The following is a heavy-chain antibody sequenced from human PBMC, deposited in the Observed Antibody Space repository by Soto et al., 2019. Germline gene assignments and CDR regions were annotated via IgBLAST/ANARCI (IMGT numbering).Heavy chain of an antibody. CDR1: GGSITSSDW. CDR2: IYHSGTA. V-gene: IGHV4-4*02. CDR3: ARIACASSRCFLLDY. J-gene: IGHJ4*02. Sequence: SETLSLTCAVSGGSITSSDWWSWVRQPPGKGLEWVGEIYHSGTAHYNPSLKSRVTMSVDNSKNQFSLRLSSLTAADTAIYYCARIACASSRCFLLDYWGQGILVT. D-gene: IGHD2-2*01.